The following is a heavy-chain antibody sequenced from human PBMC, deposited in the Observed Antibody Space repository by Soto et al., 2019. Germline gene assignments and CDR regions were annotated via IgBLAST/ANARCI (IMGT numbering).Heavy chain of an antibody. J-gene: IGHJ6*02. CDR3: ARSPGYSASWGYFYYGMKI. CDR1: GYTFTNYG. CDR2: INTYHVNT. V-gene: IGHV1-18*01. Sequence: QVQLVQSGAELKKPGASVKVSCKASGYTFTNYGISWVRQAPGQGLEWMGWINTYHVNTKYAQKLQGRGTMTKDTSTSTAYLAPTSLRSDDTAVYYCARSPGYSASWGYFYYGMKIWGQGTTVIVSS. D-gene: IGHD6-13*01.